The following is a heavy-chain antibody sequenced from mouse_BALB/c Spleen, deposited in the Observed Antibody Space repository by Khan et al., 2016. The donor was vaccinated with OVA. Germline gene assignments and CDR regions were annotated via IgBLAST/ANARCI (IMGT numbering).Heavy chain of an antibody. D-gene: IGHD2-14*01. CDR2: ISSSGSA. CDR1: GYSITSDYD. Sequence: EVKLLESGPGLVKPSQSLSLTCTVTGYSITSDYDWNWIRQFPGDRLEWMGYISSSGSASYNPSLKSRISITRDTSKNQFFLQLKSVTTEDTATYFCARSLYYSYGYGLDYWGRGSSVTVSS. CDR3: ARSLYYSYGYGLDY. V-gene: IGHV3-2*02. J-gene: IGHJ4*01.